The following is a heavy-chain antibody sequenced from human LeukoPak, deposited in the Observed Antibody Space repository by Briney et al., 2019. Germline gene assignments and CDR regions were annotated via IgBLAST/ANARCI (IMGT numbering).Heavy chain of an antibody. CDR3: ARAARGVRYFDWSGIHYYYGMDV. CDR1: GGTVSSYA. D-gene: IGHD3-9*01. CDR2: IMPIFVTA. J-gene: IGHJ6*02. V-gene: IGHV1-69*01. Sequence: ASVKVSCKASGGTVSSYAISWVRQAAGQGLGWLGGIMPIFVTANYAHKFQGGVTITADEATSTAYMELSSLRSEDTALYYCARAARGVRYFDWSGIHYYYGMDVWGQGTTVTVSS.